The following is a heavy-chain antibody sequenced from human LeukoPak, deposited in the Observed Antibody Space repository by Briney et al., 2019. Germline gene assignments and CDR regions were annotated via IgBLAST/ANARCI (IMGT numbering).Heavy chain of an antibody. CDR1: GFTFSSYA. Sequence: GGSLRLSCAASGFTFSSYAMHWVRQAPGKGLEWVANIKQDGSEAYYVDSVKGRFTVSRDNAKNSLYLQLNSLGAEDTAVYYCAKGEPEVGVLGQHWGQGTLVTVSS. D-gene: IGHD1-26*01. J-gene: IGHJ1*01. CDR3: AKGEPEVGVLGQH. V-gene: IGHV3-7*01. CDR2: IKQDGSEA.